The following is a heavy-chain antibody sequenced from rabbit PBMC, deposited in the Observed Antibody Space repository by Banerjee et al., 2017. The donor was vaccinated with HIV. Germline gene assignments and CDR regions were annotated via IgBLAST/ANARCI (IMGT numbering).Heavy chain of an antibody. CDR2: IDTGKGST. J-gene: IGHJ4*01. Sequence: QSLEESGGDLVKPGASLTLTCTASGFTLSSYWMSWVRQAPGKGLEWIGIIDTGKGSTDYASWVNGRFAISKTSSTTVTLQMTSLTAADTATYFCARGYYTDGLHLWGPGTLVTVS. CDR3: ARGYYTDGLHL. D-gene: IGHD8-1*01. V-gene: IGHV1S40*01. CDR1: GFTLSSYW.